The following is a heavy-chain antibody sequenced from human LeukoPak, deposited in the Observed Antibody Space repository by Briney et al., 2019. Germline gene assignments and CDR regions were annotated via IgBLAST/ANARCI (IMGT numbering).Heavy chain of an antibody. J-gene: IGHJ4*02. Sequence: SETLSLTCTVSGGSISSSSYYWGWVRQPPGKGLEWIGSIYYSGSTYYNPSLKSRVTISVDTSKNQFSLKLSSVTAADTAVYYCASNLGMYYFDYWGQGTLVTVSS. CDR3: ASNLGMYYFDY. CDR1: GGSISSSSYY. D-gene: IGHD7-27*01. CDR2: IYYSGST. V-gene: IGHV4-39*01.